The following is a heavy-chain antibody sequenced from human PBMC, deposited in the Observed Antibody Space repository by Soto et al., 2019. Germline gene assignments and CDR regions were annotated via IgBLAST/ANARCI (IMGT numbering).Heavy chain of an antibody. CDR2: INAVGSSL. CDR3: AKDWYHTIDN. CDR1: GFDFSITW. J-gene: IGHJ4*02. V-gene: IGHV3-74*01. D-gene: IGHD3-3*01. Sequence: GGSLRLSCTASGFDFSITWIHWVRQVPGKGLVWVSRINAVGSSLIYADSVKGRFTISRDNAKNTVYLQMSSLRVEDTAVYYCAKDWYHTIDNWGQGTPVTISS.